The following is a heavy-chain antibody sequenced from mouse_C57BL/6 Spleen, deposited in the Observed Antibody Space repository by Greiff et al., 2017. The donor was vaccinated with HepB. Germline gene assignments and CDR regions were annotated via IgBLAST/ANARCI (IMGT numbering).Heavy chain of an antibody. D-gene: IGHD3-2*02. CDR3: ARARDSSGPYAMDY. CDR2: IDPSDSET. J-gene: IGHJ4*01. Sequence: QVQLQQPGAELVRPGSSVKLSCKASGYTFTSYWMHWVKQRPIQGLEWIGNIDPSDSETHYNQKFKDKATLTVDKSSSTAYMQLSSLTSEDSAVYYCARARDSSGPYAMDYWGQGTSVTVSS. CDR1: GYTFTSYW. V-gene: IGHV1-52*01.